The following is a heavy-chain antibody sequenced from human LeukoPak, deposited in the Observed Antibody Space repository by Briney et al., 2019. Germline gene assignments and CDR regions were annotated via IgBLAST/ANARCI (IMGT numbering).Heavy chain of an antibody. CDR2: ISYDGTNK. D-gene: IGHD5/OR15-5a*01. Sequence: PGGSLRLSCEASGFTFSSFGMHWVRQAPGKGLEWVAVISYDGTNKYYADSVKGRFTISRDNSQNTLYLQMNSLRAEDTAVYYCAKDLVSTILYYFDYWGQGTLVTVSS. CDR1: GFTFSSFG. CDR3: AKDLVSTILYYFDY. J-gene: IGHJ4*02. V-gene: IGHV3-30*18.